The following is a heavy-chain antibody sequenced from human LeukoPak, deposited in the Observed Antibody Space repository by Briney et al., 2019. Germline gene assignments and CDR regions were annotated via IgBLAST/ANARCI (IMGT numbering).Heavy chain of an antibody. V-gene: IGHV4-59*01. D-gene: IGHD6-19*01. CDR1: GGSISSYY. CDR3: AGSSGYSSGWYSY. J-gene: IGHJ4*02. CDR2: IYYSGST. Sequence: SETLSLTCTVSGGSISSYYWSWIRQPPGKGLEWIGYIYYSGSTNYNPSLKSRVTIPVDTSKNQFSLKLSSVTAADTAVYYCAGSSGYSSGWYSYWGQGTLVTVSS.